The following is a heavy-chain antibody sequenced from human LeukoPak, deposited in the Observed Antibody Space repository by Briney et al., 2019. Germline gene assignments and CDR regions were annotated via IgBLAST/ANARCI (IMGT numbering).Heavy chain of an antibody. V-gene: IGHV3-23*01. J-gene: IGHJ4*02. CDR2: ISGSGGST. Sequence: GGSLRLSCAASGFTVSSNYMSWVRQAPGKGLEWVSAISGSGGSTYYAGSVKGRFTISRDNSKNTLYLQMNSLRAEDTAVYYCAKNRVDINWGQGTLVTVSS. CDR1: GFTVSSNY. D-gene: IGHD3-9*01. CDR3: AKNRVDIN.